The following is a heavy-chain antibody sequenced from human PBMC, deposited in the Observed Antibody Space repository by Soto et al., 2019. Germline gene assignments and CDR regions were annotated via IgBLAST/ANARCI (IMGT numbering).Heavy chain of an antibody. Sequence: QVQLVQSGAEVKKPGSSVKVSCKASGGTFSSYTISWVRQAPGQGLEWMGRIIPILGIANYAQKFQGRVTITADKSTSTAYMELSSLRSEDTAVYYCAREGEDYYYYGMDVWGQGTTVTVSS. J-gene: IGHJ6*02. CDR2: IIPILGIA. V-gene: IGHV1-69*08. CDR3: AREGEDYYYYGMDV. CDR1: GGTFSSYT. D-gene: IGHD1-26*01.